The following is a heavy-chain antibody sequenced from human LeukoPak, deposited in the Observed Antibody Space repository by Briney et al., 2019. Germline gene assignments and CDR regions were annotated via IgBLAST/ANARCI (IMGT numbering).Heavy chain of an antibody. V-gene: IGHV4-4*02. CDR2: IYHSGST. Sequence: SGTLSLTCAVSGGSISSSNWWSWVRQPPGKGLEWIGEIYHSGSTNYNPSLKSRVTISVDTSKNQFSLRLNSVTAADTAVYYCARGNLWDYRRYYYYMDVWGKGTTVTVSS. CDR3: ARGNLWDYRRYYYYMDV. D-gene: IGHD4-11*01. CDR1: GGSISSSNW. J-gene: IGHJ6*03.